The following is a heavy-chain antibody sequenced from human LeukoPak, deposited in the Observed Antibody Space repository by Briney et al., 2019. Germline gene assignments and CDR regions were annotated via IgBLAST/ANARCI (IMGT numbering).Heavy chain of an antibody. D-gene: IGHD6-19*01. V-gene: IGHV1-18*01. J-gene: IGHJ4*02. CDR2: ISTYSGDT. CDR3: ARCEGSGFYLWGNYFDY. CDR1: GDIFTSYG. Sequence: ASVKLSCKVSGDIFTSYGISWVRQAPGQGLEWMGWISTYSGDTNYAQNLQGRFTMTTDTTTSTAYMELRSLTSDDTAVYYCARCEGSGFYLWGNYFDYWGQGTLVTVSS.